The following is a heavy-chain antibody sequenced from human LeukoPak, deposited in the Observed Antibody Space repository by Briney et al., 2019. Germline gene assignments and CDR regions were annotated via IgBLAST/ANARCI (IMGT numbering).Heavy chain of an antibody. CDR3: GRDRLSEYSGSGRNWYFDL. CDR1: SYAFTSYG. D-gene: IGHD3-10*01. J-gene: IGHJ2*01. Sequence: EASVKVSCKASSYAFTSYGISWVRQAPGQGLEWMGWISAYSGNTNYAQKLQDRVTMTTDTSTSTVYMELRSLRSDDTAVYYCGRDRLSEYSGSGRNWYFDLWGRGTLVTVSS. V-gene: IGHV1-18*01. CDR2: ISAYSGNT.